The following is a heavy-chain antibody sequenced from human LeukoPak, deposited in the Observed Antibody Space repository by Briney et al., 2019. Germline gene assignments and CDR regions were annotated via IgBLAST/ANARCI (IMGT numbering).Heavy chain of an antibody. J-gene: IGHJ4*02. V-gene: IGHV3-30*02. D-gene: IGHD3-3*01. CDR3: AKGRYDFWSGYPNFDY. Sequence: GGSLRLSCAASGFTFSSYGMHWVRQAPGKGLEWVAFIRYDGSNKYYADSVKGRFTISRDNSKNTLYLQMNSLRAEDTAVYYCAKGRYDFWSGYPNFDYWGQGTLVTVSS. CDR2: IRYDGSNK. CDR1: GFTFSSYG.